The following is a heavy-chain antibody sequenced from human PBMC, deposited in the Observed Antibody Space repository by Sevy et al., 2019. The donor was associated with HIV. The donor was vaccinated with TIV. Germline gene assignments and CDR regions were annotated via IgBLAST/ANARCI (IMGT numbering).Heavy chain of an antibody. Sequence: GGSLRLSCSASGFTFRTYAMHWVRQAPGKGLEYVSVINSKGDTTYYADSVKGRFTISRDNSKSTLYLQMSSLRTEDTAVYYCVTVVDFWSGDNFDYWGQGTLVTVSS. D-gene: IGHD3-3*01. CDR3: VTVVDFWSGDNFDY. J-gene: IGHJ4*02. CDR1: GFTFRTYA. CDR2: INSKGDTT. V-gene: IGHV3-64D*06.